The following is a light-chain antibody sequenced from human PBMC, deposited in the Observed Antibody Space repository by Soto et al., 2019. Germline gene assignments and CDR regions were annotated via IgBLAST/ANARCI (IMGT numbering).Light chain of an antibody. V-gene: IGKV3-20*01. CDR2: GAL. CDR3: QQYGSSPWT. CDR1: HSVSRTY. Sequence: EIVLTQAPGTLSLSPGERATLSCRSSHSVSRTYLSWFQQKPGLAPRLLIYGALSRATGIPDRFSGSGSGTDFTLTISRLEPEDFAMYYCQQYGSSPWTFGQGTKVDIK. J-gene: IGKJ1*01.